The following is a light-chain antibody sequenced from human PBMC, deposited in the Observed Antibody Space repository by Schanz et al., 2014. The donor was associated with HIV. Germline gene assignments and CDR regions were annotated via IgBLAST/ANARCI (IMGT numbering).Light chain of an antibody. CDR1: QSVSTN. Sequence: VLTQSPATLSLSPGERATLSCRASQSVSTNLAWYQQKPGQAPRLLIYGASTRATGIPARFSDSGSGSYLTRTISSLQPEDCAAYYGERCDRVPHTFGGGTQVE. CDR2: GAS. CDR3: ERCDRVPHT. V-gene: IGKV3-15*01. J-gene: IGKJ4*01.